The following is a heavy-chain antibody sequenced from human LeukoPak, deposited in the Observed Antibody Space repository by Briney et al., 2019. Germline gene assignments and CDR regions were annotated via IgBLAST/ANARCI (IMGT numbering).Heavy chain of an antibody. D-gene: IGHD2-2*01. CDR2: ISGSGGST. CDR3: AKDTIVVVPAAILNWFDP. J-gene: IGHJ5*02. CDR1: GFTFSSYA. Sequence: GRSLRLSCAAAGFTFSSYAMRWVSQAPGKGLEWVSAISGSGGSTYYADSVKGRFTISRDNSKNTLYLQMNSLRAEDTAVYYCAKDTIVVVPAAILNWFDPWGQGTLVTVSS. V-gene: IGHV3-23*01.